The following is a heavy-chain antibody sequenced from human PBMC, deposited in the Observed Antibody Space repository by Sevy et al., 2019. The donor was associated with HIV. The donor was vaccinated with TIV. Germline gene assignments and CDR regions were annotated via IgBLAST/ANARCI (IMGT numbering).Heavy chain of an antibody. CDR3: ARHCGSTSVSHAFDI. J-gene: IGHJ3*02. CDR1: GGSFSGYY. Sequence: SETLSLTCAVYGGSFSGYYWSWIRQPPGKGLEWIGEINHSGSTNYNPSLKSRVTISVDTSKNQFSLKLSSVTAADTSVYYCARHCGSTSVSHAFDIWGQGTMVTVSS. D-gene: IGHD2-2*01. V-gene: IGHV4-34*01. CDR2: INHSGST.